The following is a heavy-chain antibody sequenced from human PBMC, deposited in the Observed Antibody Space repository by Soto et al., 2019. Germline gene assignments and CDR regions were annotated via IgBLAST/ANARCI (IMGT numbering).Heavy chain of an antibody. V-gene: IGHV3-23*01. D-gene: IGHD6-13*01. Sequence: PGGSLRLSCAASGFSFSSYALNWVRQAPGKGLEWVSAISATGTTTHYADSVKGRFTISRDNSKRTLFLQMDSLSPEDTAVYYCATYSSPFDYWGQGTLVTVSS. CDR1: GFSFSSYA. CDR2: ISATGTTT. J-gene: IGHJ4*02. CDR3: ATYSSPFDY.